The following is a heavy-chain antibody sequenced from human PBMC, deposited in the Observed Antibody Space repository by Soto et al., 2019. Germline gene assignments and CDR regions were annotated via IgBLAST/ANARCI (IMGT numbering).Heavy chain of an antibody. V-gene: IGHV1-2*02. J-gene: IGHJ5*02. Sequence: ASVKVSCKASGYTFTGYFMHWVRQAPGQGLEWMGWINPYSGGADYAQSFQGRVTMTRDTSISTVYIELSRLRFDDTAVYYCARVIRGAYYNSPLDTWGQGTVVTVS. CDR1: GYTFTGYF. CDR2: INPYSGGA. CDR3: ARVIRGAYYNSPLDT. D-gene: IGHD3-10*01.